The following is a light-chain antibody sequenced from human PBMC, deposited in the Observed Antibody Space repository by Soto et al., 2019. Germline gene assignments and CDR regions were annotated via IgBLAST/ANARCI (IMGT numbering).Light chain of an antibody. J-gene: IGKJ4*01. CDR2: ETS. CDR1: QGINNY. Sequence: DIQLTQSPSSLSASVGDRVTITCRASQGINNYLAWFQQKPGKAPKSLIYETSILQSGVPLRFGGGGSGTHFTLIISSMQPADIATYYCLQYDPYPVLFGGGTTVE. V-gene: IGKV1-16*01. CDR3: LQYDPYPVL.